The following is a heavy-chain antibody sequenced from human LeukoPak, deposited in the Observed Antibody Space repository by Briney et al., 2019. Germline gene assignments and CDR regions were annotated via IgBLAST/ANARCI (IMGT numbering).Heavy chain of an antibody. Sequence: GGSLRLSCAASGFTFSSYTINWVRQAPGKGLEWVSSISGSSSYIYYAASVKGRFTISRDNDKNSLYLQMNSLSAEDTAVYFCARPLPLDSSGYHDAFDIWGQGTMVTVSS. CDR3: ARPLPLDSSGYHDAFDI. D-gene: IGHD3-22*01. CDR1: GFTFSSYT. V-gene: IGHV3-21*01. J-gene: IGHJ3*02. CDR2: ISGSSSYI.